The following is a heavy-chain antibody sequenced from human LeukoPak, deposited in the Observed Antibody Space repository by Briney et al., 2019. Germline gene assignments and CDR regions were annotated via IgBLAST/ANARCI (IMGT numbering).Heavy chain of an antibody. V-gene: IGHV3-49*04. CDR1: GFTFGDYV. D-gene: IGHD1-26*01. CDR2: IRSKAYGGTT. CDR3: ARGNSGSYSQDWFDP. J-gene: IGHJ5*02. Sequence: GGSLRLSCTASGFTFGDYVMSWVRQAPGKGLEWVGFIRSKAYGGTTKNAASVKGRFTISRDDSRSIAYLQMNSLRDDDMALYYCARGNSGSYSQDWFDPWGQGTLVTVSS.